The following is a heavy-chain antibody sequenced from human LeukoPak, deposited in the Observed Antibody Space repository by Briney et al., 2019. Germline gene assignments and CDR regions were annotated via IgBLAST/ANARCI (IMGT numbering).Heavy chain of an antibody. Sequence: SVKVSCKASGGTFSSYAISWVRQAPGQGLEWMGGIIPIFGTANYAQKFQGRVTITADESTSTAYMELSSLRSEDTAVYYCARVSDYYGSGSYYYYYYGMDVWGQGTTVTVSS. V-gene: IGHV1-69*13. CDR3: ARVSDYYGSGSYYYYYYGMDV. CDR1: GGTFSSYA. J-gene: IGHJ6*02. D-gene: IGHD3-10*01. CDR2: IIPIFGTA.